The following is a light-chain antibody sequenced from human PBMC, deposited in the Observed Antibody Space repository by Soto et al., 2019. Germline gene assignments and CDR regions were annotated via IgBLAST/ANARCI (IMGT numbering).Light chain of an antibody. CDR2: GAS. CDR1: QSVSSIY. V-gene: IGKV3-20*01. J-gene: IGKJ5*01. CDR3: QQYDSSPIT. Sequence: EIVLTQSPGTLSLSPGERATLSCRASQSVSSIYLAWYQQKPGQAPRLLIHGASSRATGIPDRFSGSGSGTDFTRTISRLEPEDFAVYYCQQYDSSPITCGQGTRLEIK.